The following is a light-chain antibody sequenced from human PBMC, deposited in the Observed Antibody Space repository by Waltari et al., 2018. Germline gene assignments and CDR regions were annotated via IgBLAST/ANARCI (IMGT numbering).Light chain of an antibody. J-gene: IGKJ2*01. CDR3: QQYYSTPLT. V-gene: IGKV4-1*01. Sequence: DIVMTQSPDSLAESLGERAPINCKSSQSVLYSSNNKNYLAWYQQKPGQPPKLLIYWASTRESGVPDRFSGSGSGTDFTLTISSLQAEDVAVYYCQQYYSTPLTFGQGTKLEIK. CDR1: QSVLYSSNNKNY. CDR2: WAS.